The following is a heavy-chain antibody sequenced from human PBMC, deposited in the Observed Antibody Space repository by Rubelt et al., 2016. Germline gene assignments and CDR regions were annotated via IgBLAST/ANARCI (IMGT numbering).Heavy chain of an antibody. CDR2: IKKDGTDT. CDR1: GFTFSEYW. CDR3: ARQRGYSYGYNDY. J-gene: IGHJ4*02. Sequence: EVQLVESGGGLVQPGGSLRLSCAASGFTFSEYWMTWVRQAPGKGLEWVANIKKDGTDTYYVDSVKGRFTISKDNAKNSLYLQMNSLRAEDTAIYYCARQRGYSYGYNDYWGQGTQVTVSS. D-gene: IGHD5-18*01. V-gene: IGHV3-7*01.